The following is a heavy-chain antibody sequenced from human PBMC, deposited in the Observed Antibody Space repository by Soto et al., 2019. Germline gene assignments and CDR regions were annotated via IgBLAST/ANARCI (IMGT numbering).Heavy chain of an antibody. CDR2: IYYSGST. D-gene: IGHD6-13*01. V-gene: IGHV4-31*03. CDR1: GGSISSGGYY. J-gene: IGHJ4*02. Sequence: SETLSLTCTVSGGSISSGGYYWSWIRQHPGKGLEWIGYIYYSGSTYYNPSLKSRVTISRDNAKNSLYLQMSSLRAEDTAVYYCATGAAGRGPPDYWGQGTLVTVSS. CDR3: ATGAAGRGPPDY.